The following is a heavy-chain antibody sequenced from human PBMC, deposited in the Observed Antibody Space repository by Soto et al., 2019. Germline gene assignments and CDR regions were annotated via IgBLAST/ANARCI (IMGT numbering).Heavy chain of an antibody. V-gene: IGHV3-23*01. CDR1: GFTFRSYV. CDR3: VKDVCAYSSGSCYFDY. CDR2: VSSDDRT. D-gene: IGHD6-19*01. J-gene: IGHJ4*02. Sequence: HPGGSLRLSCAASGFTFRSYVMSWVRQAPGKGPEWVSSVSSDDRTYYAESVKGRFTISRDNSKNTLSLQMNSLRDEDTAVYYCVKDVCAYSSGSCYFDYWGRGTMVTVSS.